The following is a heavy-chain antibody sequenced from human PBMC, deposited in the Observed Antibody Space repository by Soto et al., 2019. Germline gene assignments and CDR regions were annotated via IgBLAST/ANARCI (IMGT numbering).Heavy chain of an antibody. D-gene: IGHD2-2*01. J-gene: IGHJ6*02. CDR1: GGTFSSYA. Sequence: GASVKVSCKASGGTFSSYAISWVRQAPGQGLEWMGGIIPIFGTANYAQKFQGRVTITADESTSTAYMEPSSLRSEDTAVYYCAQCSSTSCYVADYYGMDVWGQGTTVTVSS. CDR2: IIPIFGTA. V-gene: IGHV1-69*13. CDR3: AQCSSTSCYVADYYGMDV.